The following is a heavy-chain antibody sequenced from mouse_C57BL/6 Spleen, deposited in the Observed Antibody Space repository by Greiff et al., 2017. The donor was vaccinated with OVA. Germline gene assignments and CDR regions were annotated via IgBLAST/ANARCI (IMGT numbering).Heavy chain of an antibody. Sequence: QVQLKQSGAELVRPGSSVKLSCKASGYTFTSYWMHWVKQRPIQGLEWIGNIDPSDSETHYNQKFKDKATLTVDKSSSTAYMQLSSLTSEDSAVYYCARYDGYFYAMDYWGQGTSVTVSS. J-gene: IGHJ4*01. V-gene: IGHV1-52*01. CDR1: GYTFTSYW. CDR2: IDPSDSET. CDR3: ARYDGYFYAMDY. D-gene: IGHD2-3*01.